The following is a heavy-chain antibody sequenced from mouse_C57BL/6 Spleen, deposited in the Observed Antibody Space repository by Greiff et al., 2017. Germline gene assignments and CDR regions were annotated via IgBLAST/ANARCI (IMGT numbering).Heavy chain of an antibody. CDR3: ANCSEGFAY. J-gene: IGHJ3*01. D-gene: IGHD6-1*01. CDR2: ISDGGSYT. CDR1: GFTFSSYA. Sequence: EVQRVEPGGGLVKPGGSLKLSCAASGFTFSSYAMSWVRQTPEKRLEWVATISDGGSYTYYPDNVKGRFTISRDNAKNNLYLQMSHLKSEDTAMYYCANCSEGFAYWGQGTLVTVSA. V-gene: IGHV5-4*01.